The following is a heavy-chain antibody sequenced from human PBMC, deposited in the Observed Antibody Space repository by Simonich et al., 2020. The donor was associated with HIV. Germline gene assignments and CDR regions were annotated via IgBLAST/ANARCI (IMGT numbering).Heavy chain of an antibody. Sequence: EVQLVESGGGLVQPGRSLRLSCAASGFTFDDYGMHWVRQDPGKGVGWVSCIDWNSGSIGYADSVKGRVTIARDNAKNSLYLQMTSLRAEDMALYYCAKDRYSSSSGSFDYWGQGTLVTVSS. CDR2: IDWNSGSI. CDR1: GFTFDDYG. D-gene: IGHD6-6*01. V-gene: IGHV3-9*03. CDR3: AKDRYSSSSGSFDY. J-gene: IGHJ4*02.